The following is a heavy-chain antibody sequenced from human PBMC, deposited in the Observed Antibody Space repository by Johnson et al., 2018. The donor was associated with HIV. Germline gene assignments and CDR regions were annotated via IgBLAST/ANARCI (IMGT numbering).Heavy chain of an antibody. J-gene: IGHJ3*02. CDR1: GFTFSSYA. Sequence: QVQLVESGGGVVQPGRSLRLSCAASGFTFSSYAMHWVRQAPGKGLEWVAVISYDGSNKYYADSVKGRLTISRDNSKNTLYLQMNSLRAEDTAVYYCARQYRNSGSRTGAFDIWGQGTMVTVSS. V-gene: IGHV3-30-3*01. D-gene: IGHD1-26*01. CDR3: ARQYRNSGSRTGAFDI. CDR2: ISYDGSNK.